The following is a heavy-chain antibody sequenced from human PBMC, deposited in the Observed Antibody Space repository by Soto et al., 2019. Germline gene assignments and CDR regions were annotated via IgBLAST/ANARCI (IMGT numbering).Heavy chain of an antibody. V-gene: IGHV3-21*01. CDR2: ITTGRSDI. J-gene: IGHJ4*02. CDR1: GFTFSSYN. Sequence: PGGSLRLSCAASGFTFSSYNMNWVRQAPGKGLEWVSSITTGRSDISYADSVKGRFTISRDNSKNTLYLQMNSLRAEDTAVYYCARGRGYSSSLPPNYWGQGTLVTVSS. CDR3: ARGRGYSSSLPPNY. D-gene: IGHD6-6*01.